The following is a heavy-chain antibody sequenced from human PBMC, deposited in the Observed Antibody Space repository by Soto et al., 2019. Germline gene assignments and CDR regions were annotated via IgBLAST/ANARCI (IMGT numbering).Heavy chain of an antibody. CDR3: ARGVPAAPPLVLGWLTPWRYMDF. Sequence: ASVKVPCKDSGYTFNVNYMHWVRQDTGQGLEWMGWINPNSGGTNYAQKFQGWVTMTRDTSISTAYLELSRLRSDDTAVYYCARGVPAAPPLVLGWLTPWRYMDFWVKGTTVTVSS. D-gene: IGHD3-3*01. CDR2: INPNSGGT. J-gene: IGHJ6*03. CDR1: GYTFNVNY. V-gene: IGHV1-2*04.